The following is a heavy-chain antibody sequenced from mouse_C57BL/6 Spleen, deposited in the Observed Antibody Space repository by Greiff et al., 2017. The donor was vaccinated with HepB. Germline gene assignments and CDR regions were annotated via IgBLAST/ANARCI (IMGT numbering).Heavy chain of an antibody. Sequence: QVQLQQPGAELVMPGASVKLSCKASGYTFTSYWMHWVKQRPGQGLEWIGVIDPSDSYTNYNQKFKGKSTLTVDKSSSTAYMQLSSLTSEDSAVYYCARSAVTPDFDYWGQGTTLTVSS. CDR3: ARSAVTPDFDY. CDR1: GYTFTSYW. D-gene: IGHD2-3*01. CDR2: IDPSDSYT. V-gene: IGHV1-69*01. J-gene: IGHJ2*01.